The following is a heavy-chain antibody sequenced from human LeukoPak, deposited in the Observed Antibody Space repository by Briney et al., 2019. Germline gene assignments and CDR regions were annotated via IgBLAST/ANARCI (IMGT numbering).Heavy chain of an antibody. CDR3: ARVPIYDSSGYYFGWIDY. V-gene: IGHV3-53*01. J-gene: IGHJ4*02. D-gene: IGHD3-22*01. Sequence: PGGSLRLSCTASGFTFSSYSMNWVPQAPGKGLEWVSVIYSGDYTYYADSVKGRFTISRDNSKNTLYLQMHSLRAEDTAVYYCARVPIYDSSGYYFGWIDYWGQGTLVTVSS. CDR2: IYSGDYT. CDR1: GFTFSSYS.